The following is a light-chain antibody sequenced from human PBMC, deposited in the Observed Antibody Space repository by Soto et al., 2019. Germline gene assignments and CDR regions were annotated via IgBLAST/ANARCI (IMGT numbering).Light chain of an antibody. CDR3: QQRTNWPPLT. CDR2: DAS. J-gene: IGKJ4*01. Sequence: EIVLTQSPATLSLSPGERATLSCRASQSVGTYLAWYQQKPGQAPRLLIYDASIRATGIPARFSGSGSGTDFALTISSLEPEDFAVYYCQQRTNWPPLTFGGGTKVEIK. V-gene: IGKV3-11*01. CDR1: QSVGTY.